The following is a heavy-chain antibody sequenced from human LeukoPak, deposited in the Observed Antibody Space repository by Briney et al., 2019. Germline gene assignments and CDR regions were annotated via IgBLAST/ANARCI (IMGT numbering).Heavy chain of an antibody. D-gene: IGHD3-10*01. J-gene: IGHJ6*02. Sequence: ASETLSLTCTVSGGSISSYYWSWIRQPPGMGLEWVGYIYYSGSTNYNPSLKSRVTISVDTSKNQLSLKLSSVTAADTAVYYCARDQLLWFGESNYYYYGMDVWGQGTTVTVSS. CDR3: ARDQLLWFGESNYYYYGMDV. V-gene: IGHV4-59*01. CDR2: IYYSGST. CDR1: GGSISSYY.